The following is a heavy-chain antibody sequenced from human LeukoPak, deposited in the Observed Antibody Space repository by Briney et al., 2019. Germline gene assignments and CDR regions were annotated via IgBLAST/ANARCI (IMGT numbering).Heavy chain of an antibody. Sequence: SETLSLTCAVSGGSISSGGYSWSWIRQPPGKGLEWIGYIYHSGSTYYNPSLKSRVTISVDRSKNQFSLKLSSVTAADTAVYYCARDSISGSYRWFDPWGQGTLVTVSS. J-gene: IGHJ5*02. CDR3: ARDSISGSYRWFDP. D-gene: IGHD3-10*01. CDR2: IYHSGST. CDR1: GGSISSGGYS. V-gene: IGHV4-30-2*01.